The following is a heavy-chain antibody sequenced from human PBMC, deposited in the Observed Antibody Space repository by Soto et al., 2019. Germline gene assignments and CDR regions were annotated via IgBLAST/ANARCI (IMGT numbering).Heavy chain of an antibody. CDR2: ISGSGRTI. CDR3: ARSGTYEPLYY. V-gene: IGHV3-48*03. D-gene: IGHD1-26*01. J-gene: IGHJ4*02. Sequence: LRLSCAASGFTLSSYEMNWVRQAPGKGLEWVSYISGSGRTIYYADSVKGRFTISRDNAKNSLYLQMNSLRGEDTAVYYCARSGTYEPLYYWGQGTLVTVSS. CDR1: GFTLSSYE.